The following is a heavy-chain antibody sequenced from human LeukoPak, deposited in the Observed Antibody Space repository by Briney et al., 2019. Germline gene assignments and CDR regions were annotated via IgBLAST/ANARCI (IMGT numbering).Heavy chain of an antibody. CDR2: SSSSGNYI. V-gene: IGHV3-21*01. CDR3: ARGQHLDY. J-gene: IGHJ4*02. D-gene: IGHD6-13*01. CDR1: GFILRSYS. Sequence: PGGSLRLSCAASGFILRSYSMSWVRQAPGKGLEWVAFSSSSGNYICYADSVKGRFIISRDNAKSSLDLQLNSLRAEDTALYYCARGQHLDYWGQGILVTVSS.